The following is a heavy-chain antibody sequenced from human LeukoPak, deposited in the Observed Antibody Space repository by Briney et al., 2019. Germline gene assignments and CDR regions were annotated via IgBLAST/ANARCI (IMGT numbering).Heavy chain of an antibody. V-gene: IGHV3-30-3*01. Sequence: GGSLRLSCAASGFIFSSFAMHWVRQAPGKGLAWVALISYDGNNKYYADSVKGRFTISRDNSKDTLYLQMNSLRAEDTALYYCEREGGTAMVKHWYFDLWGRGTPVTVSS. CDR3: EREGGTAMVKHWYFDL. CDR2: ISYDGNNK. CDR1: GFIFSSFA. J-gene: IGHJ2*01. D-gene: IGHD5-18*01.